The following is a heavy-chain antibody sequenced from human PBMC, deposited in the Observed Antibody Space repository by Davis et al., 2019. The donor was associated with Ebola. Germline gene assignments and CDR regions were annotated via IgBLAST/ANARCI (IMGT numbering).Heavy chain of an antibody. CDR2: INPIFGAA. D-gene: IGHD5-12*01. V-gene: IGHV1-69*13. Sequence: SVKVSCKASGGAFGHYAITWVRQAPGQGLEWMGDINPIFGAANYAQKLQGRVTITADESTSTAYMELNSLRFEDTAVYYCARDGHSSGFDLWGQGTLVTVSS. CDR3: ARDGHSSGFDL. J-gene: IGHJ4*02. CDR1: GGAFGHYA.